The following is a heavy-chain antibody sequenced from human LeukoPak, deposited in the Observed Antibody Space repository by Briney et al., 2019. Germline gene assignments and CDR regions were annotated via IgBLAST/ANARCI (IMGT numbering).Heavy chain of an antibody. J-gene: IGHJ4*02. V-gene: IGHV1-18*01. D-gene: IGHD2-2*01. Sequence: ALVKVSCKAPGYTFTSYGISWVRQAPGQGLEWMGWISAYNGNTNYAQKLQGRVTMTTDTSTSTAYMELRSLRSDDTAVYYCARDPKTAHCSSTSCYGYWGQGTLVTVSS. CDR1: GYTFTSYG. CDR3: ARDPKTAHCSSTSCYGY. CDR2: ISAYNGNT.